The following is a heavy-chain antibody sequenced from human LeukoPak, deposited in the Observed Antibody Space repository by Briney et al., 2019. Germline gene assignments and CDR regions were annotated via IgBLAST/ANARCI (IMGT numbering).Heavy chain of an antibody. CDR2: IYYSGST. D-gene: IGHD2-15*01. Sequence: SETLSLTCTVSGGSISSYYWSWIRQPPGKGLDWIGYIYYSGSTNYNPSLKSRVTISVDTSKNQFSLKLSSVTAADTAVYYCARGYCSGGSCYYFDYWGQGTLVTVSS. CDR3: ARGYCSGGSCYYFDY. J-gene: IGHJ4*02. CDR1: GGSISSYY. V-gene: IGHV4-59*01.